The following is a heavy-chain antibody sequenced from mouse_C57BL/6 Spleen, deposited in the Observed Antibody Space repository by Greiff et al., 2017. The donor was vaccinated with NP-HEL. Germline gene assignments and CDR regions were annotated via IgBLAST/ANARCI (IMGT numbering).Heavy chain of an antibody. V-gene: IGHV2-2*01. J-gene: IGHJ3*01. CDR3: ARDYYGSRGTWFAY. D-gene: IGHD1-1*01. CDR2: IWSGGST. CDR1: GFSLTSYG. Sequence: VQLVESGPGLVQPSQSLSITCTVSGFSLTSYGVHWVRQSPGKGLEWLGVIWSGGSTDYNAAFISRLSISKDNSKSQVFFKMNSLQADDTAIYYCARDYYGSRGTWFAYWGQGTLVTVSA.